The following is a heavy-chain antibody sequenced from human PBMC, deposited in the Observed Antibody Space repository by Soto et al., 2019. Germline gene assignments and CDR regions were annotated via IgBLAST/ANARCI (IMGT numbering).Heavy chain of an antibody. CDR3: ARTYYYDSSGYRLDY. J-gene: IGHJ4*02. V-gene: IGHV5-51*01. CDR1: GYSFTSYW. CDR2: IYPGDFDT. D-gene: IGHD3-22*01. Sequence: LKISCKGSGYSFTSYWIGWVRQMPGEGLEWMGIIYPGDFDTRYSPSFQGQVTVSADKSISTAYLQWSSLKASDTAMYYCARTYYYDSSGYRLDYWGQGTLVTVSS.